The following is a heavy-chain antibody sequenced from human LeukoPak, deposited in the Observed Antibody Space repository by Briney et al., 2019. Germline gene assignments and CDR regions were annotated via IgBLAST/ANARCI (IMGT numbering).Heavy chain of an antibody. D-gene: IGHD3-22*01. CDR3: ARGSEVVITINYYYYMDV. V-gene: IGHV3-23*01. J-gene: IGHJ6*03. Sequence: GGSLRLSCAASGFTFSTYAMTWVRQAPGKGLESVSLISATGSTTYYAESVRGRFTISRDNAKNSLYLQMNSLRAADTAVYYCARGSEVVITINYYYYMDVWGKGTTVTISS. CDR2: ISATGSTT. CDR1: GFTFSTYA.